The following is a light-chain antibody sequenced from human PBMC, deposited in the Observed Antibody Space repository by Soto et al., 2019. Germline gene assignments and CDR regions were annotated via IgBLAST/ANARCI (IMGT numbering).Light chain of an antibody. Sequence: DIQMTQSPSSLSAFVGDRVTITCRASQRVDRYLNWYQQKPGRAPNLLIYAASNLQSGVPSRFSGSGSGTGFTFTISSLQPEDFATYYCQQYESLPLTFGQGTRLEIK. V-gene: IGKV1-33*01. CDR3: QQYESLPLT. J-gene: IGKJ5*01. CDR2: AAS. CDR1: QRVDRY.